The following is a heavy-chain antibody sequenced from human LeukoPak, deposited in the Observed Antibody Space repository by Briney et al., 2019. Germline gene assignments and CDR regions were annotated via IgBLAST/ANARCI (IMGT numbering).Heavy chain of an antibody. CDR2: IYYSGST. CDR3: LIVVVPAARYYFDY. J-gene: IGHJ4*02. CDR1: GDSISSYY. Sequence: SETLSLTCTVSGDSISSYYWGWIRQPPGKGLEWIGSIYYSGSTYYNPSLKSRVTISVDTSKNQFSLKLSSVTAADTAVYYCLIVVVPAARYYFDYWGQGTLVTVSS. V-gene: IGHV4-39*01. D-gene: IGHD2-2*01.